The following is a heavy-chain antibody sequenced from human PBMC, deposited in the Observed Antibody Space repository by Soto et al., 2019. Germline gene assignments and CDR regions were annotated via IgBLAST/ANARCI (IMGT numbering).Heavy chain of an antibody. D-gene: IGHD2-21*02. CDR1: GFMFSSYA. CDR3: AKDGSWGDHYYFDN. CDR2: ISGSGGST. V-gene: IGHV3-23*01. Sequence: GGSLRLSCRVSGFMFSSYAMTWVRQVPGKGLEWVSSISGSGGSTYYSDSVRGRFTISRDNSKKVLYLEMNRLKGDDTAVYFCAKDGSWGDHYYFDNWGQGTLVTVYS. J-gene: IGHJ4*02.